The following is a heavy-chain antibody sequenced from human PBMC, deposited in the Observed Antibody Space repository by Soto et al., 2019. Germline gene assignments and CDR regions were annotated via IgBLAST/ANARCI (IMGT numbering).Heavy chain of an antibody. D-gene: IGHD4-17*01. J-gene: IGHJ6*02. CDR2: ISGSGGST. CDR3: ARNRGDYGASNPNRAYYYYYGMDV. V-gene: IGHV3-23*01. Sequence: EVQLLESGGGLVQPGGSLRLSCAASGFTFSSYAMSWVRQAPGKGLEWVSAISGSGGSTYYADSVKGRFTISRDNSKNTLYLQMNSLRAEDTAVYYCARNRGDYGASNPNRAYYYYYGMDVWGQGTTVTVSS. CDR1: GFTFSSYA.